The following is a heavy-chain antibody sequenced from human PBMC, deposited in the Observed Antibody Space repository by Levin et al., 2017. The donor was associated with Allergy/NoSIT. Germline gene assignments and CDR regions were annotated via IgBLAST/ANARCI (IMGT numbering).Heavy chain of an antibody. CDR1: GFTFSSYG. CDR3: AKGPHSSSTLDY. CDR2: ISYDGSNK. Sequence: GGSLRLSCAASGFTFSSYGMHWVRQAPGKGLEWVAVISYDGSNKYYADSVKGRFTISRDNSKNTLYLQMNSLRAEDTAVYYCAKGPHSSSTLDYWGQGTLVTVSS. J-gene: IGHJ4*02. V-gene: IGHV3-30*18. D-gene: IGHD6-6*01.